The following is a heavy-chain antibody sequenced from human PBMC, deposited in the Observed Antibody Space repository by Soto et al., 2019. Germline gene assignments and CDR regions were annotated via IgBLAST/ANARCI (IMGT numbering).Heavy chain of an antibody. J-gene: IGHJ4*02. CDR1: GGSIVGSY. V-gene: IGHV4-4*07. CDR3: ARAHRHSSGWFPYY. D-gene: IGHD6-19*01. CDR2: IYSSGST. Sequence: SETLSLTCTVSGGSIVGSYCSWIRQAAGKGLEWIGRIYSSGSTKYNPSLKSRVTISVDTSKNQFSLKLSSVTAADTAVYYCARAHRHSSGWFPYYWGQGTLVTVSS.